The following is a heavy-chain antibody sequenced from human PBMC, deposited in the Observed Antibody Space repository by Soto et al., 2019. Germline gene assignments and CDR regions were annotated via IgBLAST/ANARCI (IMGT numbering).Heavy chain of an antibody. V-gene: IGHV3-74*01. J-gene: IGHJ4*02. Sequence: EVQLVESGGGLVQPGGSLRLSCVASGFKFDYYWMHWFRQAPGVGLMWMSRLQTVGSHPAYADSVKGRFTSSRDNAKNTLYLQMNNLRVEDTAIYYCARGGDPDYWGQGTLVTVSS. CDR2: LQTVGSHP. CDR3: ARGGDPDY. D-gene: IGHD2-21*02. CDR1: GFKFDYYW.